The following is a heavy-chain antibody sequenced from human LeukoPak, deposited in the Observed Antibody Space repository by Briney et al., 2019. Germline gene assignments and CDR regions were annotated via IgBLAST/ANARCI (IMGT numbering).Heavy chain of an antibody. Sequence: ASVKVSCKASGGTFSSYAISWVRQAPGQGLEWMGGIIPIFGTANYAQRFQGRVTITADESTSTAYMELSSLRSEDTAVYYCARSSYYYDSSGPRRLDYWGRGTLVTVS. D-gene: IGHD3-22*01. CDR1: GGTFSSYA. CDR2: IIPIFGTA. J-gene: IGHJ4*02. V-gene: IGHV1-69*13. CDR3: ARSSYYYDSSGPRRLDY.